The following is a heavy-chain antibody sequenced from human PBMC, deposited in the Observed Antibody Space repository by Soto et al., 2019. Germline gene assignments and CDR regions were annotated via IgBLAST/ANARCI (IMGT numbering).Heavy chain of an antibody. CDR3: ARESSGNSSGWIYYYYYGMDV. CDR1: GYSISSGYY. J-gene: IGHJ6*02. D-gene: IGHD3-22*01. CDR2: IYHSGST. Sequence: SETLSLTCAVSGYSISSGYYWGWIRQPPGKGLEWIGSIYHSGSTYYNPSLKSRVTISVDTSKNQFSLKLSSVTAADTAVYYCARESSGNSSGWIYYYYYGMDVWGQGTTVTVPS. V-gene: IGHV4-38-2*02.